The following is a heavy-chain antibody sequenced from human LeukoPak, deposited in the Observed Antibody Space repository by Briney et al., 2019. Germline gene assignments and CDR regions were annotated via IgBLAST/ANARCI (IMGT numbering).Heavy chain of an antibody. CDR1: GYTSTDYY. CDR2: INPNSGGT. Sequence: ASVKVSCKASGYTSTDYYIHWVRQAPGQGLEWMGWINPNSGGTKYAQRFQGRVTMTRDTSITTADMELNSLRSDDTAAYYCARDPYHYDSSGYYYDIGVGFDFWGQGTLVTVSS. CDR3: ARDPYHYDSSGYYYDIGVGFDF. D-gene: IGHD3-22*01. V-gene: IGHV1-2*02. J-gene: IGHJ4*02.